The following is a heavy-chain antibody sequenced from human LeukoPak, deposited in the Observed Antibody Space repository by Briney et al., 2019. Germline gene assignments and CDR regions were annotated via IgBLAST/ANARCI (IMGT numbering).Heavy chain of an antibody. V-gene: IGHV1-2*02. Sequence: ASVKVSCKASGYTFTSYGISWVRQAPGQGLEWMGWINPSSGVTNYAQKFQGRVTMTRDTSITTAYMELSRLRSDDTAVYYCARVPYYYNKDYFDYWGQGTLVTVSS. D-gene: IGHD3-22*01. CDR2: INPSSGVT. CDR1: GYTFTSYG. J-gene: IGHJ4*02. CDR3: ARVPYYYNKDYFDY.